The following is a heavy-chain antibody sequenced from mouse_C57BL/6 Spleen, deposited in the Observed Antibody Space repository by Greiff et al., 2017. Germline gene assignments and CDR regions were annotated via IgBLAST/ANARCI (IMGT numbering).Heavy chain of an antibody. CDR1: GFSLTSYG. J-gene: IGHJ2*01. D-gene: IGHD1-1*01. Sequence: QVQLKESGPGLVQPSQSLSITCTVSGFSLTSYGVHWVRQSPGKGLEWLGVIWRGGSTDYNAAFMSRLRITKDNSKSQFFFKMNRLQADDTAIYYCAKEDYGSLFDYWGQGTTRTVSS. V-gene: IGHV2-5*01. CDR3: AKEDYGSLFDY. CDR2: IWRGGST.